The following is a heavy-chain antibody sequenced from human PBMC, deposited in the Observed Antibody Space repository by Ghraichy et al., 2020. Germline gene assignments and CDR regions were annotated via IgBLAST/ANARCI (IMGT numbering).Heavy chain of an antibody. CDR1: GGSFSGYY. V-gene: IGHV4-34*01. CDR3: AGPRYDYVWGSYRRTTSPGAFDY. D-gene: IGHD3-16*02. Sequence: ESLNISCAVYGGSFSGYYWSWIRQPPGKGLEWIGEINHSGSTNYNPSLKSRVTISVDTSKNQFSLKLSSVTAADTAVYYCAGPRYDYVWGSYRRTTSPGAFDYWGQGTLVTVSS. J-gene: IGHJ4*02. CDR2: INHSGST.